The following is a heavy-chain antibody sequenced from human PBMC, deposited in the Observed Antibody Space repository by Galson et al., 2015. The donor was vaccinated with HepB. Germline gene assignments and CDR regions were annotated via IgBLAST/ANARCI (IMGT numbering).Heavy chain of an antibody. D-gene: IGHD3-10*01. V-gene: IGHV3-48*01. CDR1: GFTFSSYS. J-gene: IGHJ6*02. CDR3: ARLHGSGGGYGMDV. CDR2: ISSSSSTI. Sequence: SLRLSCAASGFTFSSYSMNWVRQAPGKGLEWVSYISSSSSTIYYADSVKGRFTISRDNAKNSLYLQMNSLRAEDTAVYYCARLHGSGGGYGMDVWGQGTTVTVSS.